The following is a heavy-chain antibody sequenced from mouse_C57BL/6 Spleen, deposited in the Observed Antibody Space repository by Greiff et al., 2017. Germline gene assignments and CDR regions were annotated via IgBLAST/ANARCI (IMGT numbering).Heavy chain of an antibody. CDR3: AREGGYHWYFDV. CDR2: IYPGSGST. J-gene: IGHJ1*03. V-gene: IGHV1-55*01. CDR1: GYTFTSYW. Sequence: QVQLQQPGAELVKPGASVKMSCKASGYTFTSYWITWVKQRPGQGLVWIGEIYPGSGSTNYNEKFKSKATLTVDTSSSTAYMQLSSLTSEDSAVYYCAREGGYHWYFDVWGTGTTVTVSS. D-gene: IGHD1-1*02.